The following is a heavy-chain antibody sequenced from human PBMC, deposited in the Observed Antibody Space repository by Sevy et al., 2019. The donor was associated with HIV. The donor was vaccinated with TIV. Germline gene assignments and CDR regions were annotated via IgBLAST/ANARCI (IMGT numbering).Heavy chain of an antibody. D-gene: IGHD1-26*01. CDR1: GGSITSLY. J-gene: IGHJ4*02. CDR3: AGENAWGRGYS. V-gene: IGHV4-59*08. Sequence: SETLSLTCTVSGGSITSLYWNWIRQPPGKGLEWIANIYDNGHINYNPSLKSRVTLSLNTSKNQFSLRLSSVTAADTAMYYCAGENAWGRGYSWGQGSLVTVSS. CDR2: IYDNGHI.